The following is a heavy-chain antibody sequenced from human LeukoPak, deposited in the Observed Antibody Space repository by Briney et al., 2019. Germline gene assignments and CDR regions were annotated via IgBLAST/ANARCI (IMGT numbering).Heavy chain of an antibody. Sequence: GGSLRLSCAASGFTVSSNYMSWVRQAPGGGLEWVSVFYSGGTTYYADSVKGRFTISRDNSKNTLYLQMNSLRAEDTAVYYCARARDIADFDIWGQGTMVIVSS. V-gene: IGHV3-66*01. D-gene: IGHD6-6*01. CDR3: ARARDIADFDI. CDR2: FYSGGTT. CDR1: GFTVSSNY. J-gene: IGHJ3*02.